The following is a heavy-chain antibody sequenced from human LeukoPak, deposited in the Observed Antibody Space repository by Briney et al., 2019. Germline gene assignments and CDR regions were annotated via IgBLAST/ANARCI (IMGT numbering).Heavy chain of an antibody. D-gene: IGHD1-26*01. CDR3: ARVVEQVGATYYYYYYMDV. Sequence: ASVKVSCKASGYTFTGYYMHWVRQAPGQGLEWMGWINPNSGGTNYAQKFQGRVTMTRDTSISTAYMELSRLRSDDTAVYYCARVVEQVGATYYYYYYMDVWGKGTTVTVSS. CDR1: GYTFTGYY. CDR2: INPNSGGT. J-gene: IGHJ6*03. V-gene: IGHV1-2*02.